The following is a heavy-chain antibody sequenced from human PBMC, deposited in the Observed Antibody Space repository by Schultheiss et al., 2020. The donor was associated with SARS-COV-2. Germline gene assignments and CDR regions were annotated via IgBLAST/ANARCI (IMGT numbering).Heavy chain of an antibody. CDR2: ISYDGTKK. V-gene: IGHV3-30-3*01. Sequence: GGSLRLSCAASGFTFSNYAMHWVRQAPGKGLEWVAVISYDGTKKYYGDFVKGRFTISRDSSKNTLYLQMNSLRAEDTAVYYCAKVSSSSGFDYWGQGTLVTVSS. CDR1: GFTFSNYA. J-gene: IGHJ4*02. CDR3: AKVSSSSGFDY. D-gene: IGHD6-6*01.